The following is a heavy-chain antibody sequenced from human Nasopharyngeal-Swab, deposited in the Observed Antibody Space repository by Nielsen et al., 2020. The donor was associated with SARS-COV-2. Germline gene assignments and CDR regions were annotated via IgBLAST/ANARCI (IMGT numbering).Heavy chain of an antibody. J-gene: IGHJ6*02. Sequence: GESLKISCAASGFTFSSYSMNWVRQAPGKGLEWVSYIYYADSVKGRFTISRDNAKNSLYLQMNSLRAEDTAVYYCARDSDWPYSSSWSYYYGMDVWGQGTTVTVSS. CDR2: I. CDR3: ARDSDWPYSSSWSYYYGMDV. V-gene: IGHV3-21*01. D-gene: IGHD6-13*01. CDR1: GFTFSSYS.